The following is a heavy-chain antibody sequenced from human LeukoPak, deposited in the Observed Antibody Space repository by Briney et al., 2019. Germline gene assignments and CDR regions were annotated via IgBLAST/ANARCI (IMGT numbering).Heavy chain of an antibody. J-gene: IGHJ6*03. Sequence: SETLPLTCTISGGSISSYYWSWIRQPPGKGLEWIGYIYYTGSTNHNPSLKSRVTISVDTSKNQFSLKLSSVTAADTAVNYCARVVYSGYDFRGAMDVWGKGTTVTISS. V-gene: IGHV4-59*01. CDR1: GGSISSYY. D-gene: IGHD5-12*01. CDR3: ARVVYSGYDFRGAMDV. CDR2: IYYTGST.